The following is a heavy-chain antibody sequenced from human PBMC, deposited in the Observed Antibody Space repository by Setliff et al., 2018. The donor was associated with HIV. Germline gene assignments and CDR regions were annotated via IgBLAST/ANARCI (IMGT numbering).Heavy chain of an antibody. CDR1: GGTFSSYA. V-gene: IGHV1-69*13. J-gene: IGHJ4*02. CDR3: AGSDTFGGVIVRRALGYFDY. D-gene: IGHD3-16*02. CDR2: IIPIFGTA. Sequence: SVKVSCKASGGTFSSYAISWVRQAPGQGLEWMGGIIPIFGTANYAQKFQGRVTITADESTSTAYMELSSLRSEDTAVYYCAGSDTFGGVIVRRALGYFDYWGQGTLVTVSS.